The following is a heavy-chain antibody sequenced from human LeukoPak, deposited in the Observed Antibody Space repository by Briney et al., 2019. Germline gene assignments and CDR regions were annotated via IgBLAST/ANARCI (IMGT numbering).Heavy chain of an antibody. Sequence: PSETLSLTCAVYGGSFSGYYWSWIRQPPGKGLEWIGEIDHSGSTNYNPSLKSRVTISVDTSENQFSLKLSSVTAADTAVYYCASLWPYQLSAFDIWGQGTMVTVSS. V-gene: IGHV4-34*01. J-gene: IGHJ3*02. CDR2: IDHSGST. CDR3: ASLWPYQLSAFDI. CDR1: GGSFSGYY. D-gene: IGHD2-2*01.